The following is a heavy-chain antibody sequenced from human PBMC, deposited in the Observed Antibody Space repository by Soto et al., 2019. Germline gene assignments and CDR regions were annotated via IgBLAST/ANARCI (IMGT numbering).Heavy chain of an antibody. CDR1: GGSISSGDYY. Sequence: QVQLQESGVGLVKPSQTLSLTCTVSGGSISSGDYYWSWIRQPPGKGLEWIGYIYHSGSTYYNPSLKSRVTISVDTSKNQFSLKLSSVTAADTAVYYCARERPDGARLDPWGQGTLVTVSS. V-gene: IGHV4-30-4*01. CDR3: ARERPDGARLDP. D-gene: IGHD6-6*01. CDR2: IYHSGST. J-gene: IGHJ5*02.